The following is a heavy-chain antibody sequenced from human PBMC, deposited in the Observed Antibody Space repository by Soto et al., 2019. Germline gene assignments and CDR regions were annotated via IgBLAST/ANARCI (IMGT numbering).Heavy chain of an antibody. CDR2: ISGSGGST. V-gene: IGHV3-23*01. CDR1: GFTFSSYA. Sequence: EVQLLESGGGLVQPGGSLRLSCAASGFTFSSYAMSWVRQAPGKGLEWVSAISGSGGSTYYADSVKGRFTISRDNSKNTLYLQMNSLRAEATAVYYCVKFSFGGVIARGYFDYWGQGTLVTVSS. J-gene: IGHJ4*02. CDR3: VKFSFGGVIARGYFDY. D-gene: IGHD3-16*02.